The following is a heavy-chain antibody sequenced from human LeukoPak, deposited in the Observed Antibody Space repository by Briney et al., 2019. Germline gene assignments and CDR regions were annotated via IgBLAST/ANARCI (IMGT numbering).Heavy chain of an antibody. J-gene: IGHJ4*02. CDR2: IFYSGNT. Sequence: SETLSLTCAVYGGSFSGYYWSWIRQPPGKGLEWIGYIFYSGNTYYNPSLKSRIIISIDVSKTQFSLNLSSVTAADTAVYHCARVRRGTSGYPFDLWGQGTLVTVSS. CDR1: GGSFSGYY. CDR3: ARVRRGTSGYPFDL. V-gene: IGHV4-34*10. D-gene: IGHD3-22*01.